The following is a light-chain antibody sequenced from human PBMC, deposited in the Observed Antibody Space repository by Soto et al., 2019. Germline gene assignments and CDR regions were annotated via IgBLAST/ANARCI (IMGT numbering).Light chain of an antibody. CDR1: QSISSW. Sequence: DIQMTQSPSTLSASVGDRVTITCRASQSISSWLAWYQQKPGKAPKLLIYGASSLESGVPSRFSGSGSGTEFTLTISSLQPDDVATYYCQQYNSYSLTFGGGTKVEIK. CDR2: GAS. CDR3: QQYNSYSLT. V-gene: IGKV1-5*01. J-gene: IGKJ4*01.